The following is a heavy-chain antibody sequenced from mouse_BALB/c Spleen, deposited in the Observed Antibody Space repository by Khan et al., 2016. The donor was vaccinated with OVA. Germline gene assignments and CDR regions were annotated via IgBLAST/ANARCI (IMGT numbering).Heavy chain of an antibody. CDR1: GYSITSDYA. CDR3: ARDGSRYNYAMDY. J-gene: IGHJ4*01. Sequence: EVELVESGPGLVKPSQSLSLTCTVTGYSITSDYAWNWIRQFPGNKLEWMGFISYSGCTNYNPALKSRISITRDTSKNTFFLQLNSVTTEDTAAYYCARDGSRYNYAMDYWGQGTSVTVSA. D-gene: IGHD2-3*01. CDR2: ISYSGCT. V-gene: IGHV3-2*02.